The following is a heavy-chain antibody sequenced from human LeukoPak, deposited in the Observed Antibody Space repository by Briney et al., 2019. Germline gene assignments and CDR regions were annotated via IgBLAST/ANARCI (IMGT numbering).Heavy chain of an antibody. CDR3: ARKEVSSRGAIDY. V-gene: IGHV4-34*01. J-gene: IGHJ4*02. CDR1: GFTFSSYS. CDR2: INHSGST. Sequence: GSLRLSCAASGFTFSSYSMNWIRQPPGKGLEWIGEINHSGSTNYNPSLKSRVTISVDTSKNQFSLKLSSVTAADTAVYYCARKEVSSRGAIDYWGQGTLVTVSS. D-gene: IGHD6-13*01.